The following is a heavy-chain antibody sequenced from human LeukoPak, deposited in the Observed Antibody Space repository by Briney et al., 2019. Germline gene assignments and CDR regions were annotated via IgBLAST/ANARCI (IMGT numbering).Heavy chain of an antibody. CDR1: GFTFSSYS. J-gene: IGHJ4*02. D-gene: IGHD3-10*01. V-gene: IGHV3-21*01. CDR3: ARVIRGSGSYPSDY. Sequence: PGGSLRLSCAASGFTFSSYSMNWVRQAPGKGLEWVSSISSSSSYIYYADSVKGRFTISRDNAKNSLYLQMNSLRAEDTAVYYCARVIRGSGSYPSDYWGQGTLVTVSS. CDR2: ISSSSSYI.